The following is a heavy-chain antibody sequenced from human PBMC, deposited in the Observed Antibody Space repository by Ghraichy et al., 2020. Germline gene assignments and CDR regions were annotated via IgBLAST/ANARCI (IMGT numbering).Heavy chain of an antibody. D-gene: IGHD3-10*01. V-gene: IGHV1-2*04. J-gene: IGHJ5*02. CDR2: INPNSGGT. CDR1: GYTFTGYY. Sequence: ASVKVSCKASGYTFTGYYMHWVRQAPGQGLEWMGWINPNSGGTNYAQKFQGWVTMTRDTSISTAYMELSRLRSDDTAVYYCARDRFGGSGSYIGNWFDPWGQGTLVTVSS. CDR3: ARDRFGGSGSYIGNWFDP.